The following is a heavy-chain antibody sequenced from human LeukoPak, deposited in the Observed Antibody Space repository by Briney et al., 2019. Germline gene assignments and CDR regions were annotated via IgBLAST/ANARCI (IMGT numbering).Heavy chain of an antibody. CDR3: ARVDIVVVPAAHYFDY. J-gene: IGHJ4*02. CDR1: GYTFTGYY. CDR2: INPNSGGT. D-gene: IGHD2-2*01. V-gene: IGHV1-2*02. Sequence: ASVKVSCKASGYTFTGYYMHWVRQAPGHGIEWMGWINPNSGGTNYAQKFQGRVTMTRDTSISTAYMELSRLRSDDTAVYYCARVDIVVVPAAHYFDYWGQGTLVTVSS.